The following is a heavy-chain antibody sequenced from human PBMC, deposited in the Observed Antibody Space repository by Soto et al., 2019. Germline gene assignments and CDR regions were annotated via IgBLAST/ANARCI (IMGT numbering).Heavy chain of an antibody. Sequence: PGGSLRLSCAASGFTFSSSAINWVRQAPGKGLEWVSVISGSDGRTYYADSVKGRFTISRDNSKNTLYLDINSLRAEDTAVYYCAKSLDINWKNWFDPWGQGTLVTVSS. CDR3: AKSLDINWKNWFDP. D-gene: IGHD1-1*01. J-gene: IGHJ5*02. CDR1: GFTFSSSA. CDR2: ISGSDGRT. V-gene: IGHV3-23*01.